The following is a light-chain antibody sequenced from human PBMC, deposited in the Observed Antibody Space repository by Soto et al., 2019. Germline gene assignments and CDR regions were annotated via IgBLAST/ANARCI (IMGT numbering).Light chain of an antibody. J-gene: IGLJ1*01. Sequence: QSVLTQPPSVSGAPGQRVTISFTWSSSNIGAGYDVHWYQQLPGTAPKLLIYGTSNRPSGVPDRFSGSKSGTSASLAITGLQAEDEDDYYCQSYDSSLSGLYVFGTGTKVTVL. CDR2: GTS. CDR1: SSNIGAGYD. CDR3: QSYDSSLSGLYV. V-gene: IGLV1-40*01.